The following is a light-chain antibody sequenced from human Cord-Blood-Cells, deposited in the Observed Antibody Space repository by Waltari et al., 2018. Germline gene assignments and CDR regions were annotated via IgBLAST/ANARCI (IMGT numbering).Light chain of an antibody. J-gene: IGLJ3*02. Sequence: QSALTQPASVSGSPGQSITISCTGTSSDVGSYNLVSWYQQHPGKAPELIISEFSMRPSGVSNRFSGSKSGNTASLTISGLQAEDEADYYCCSYAGSSTWVFGGGTKLTVL. CDR1: SSDVGSYNL. V-gene: IGLV2-23*02. CDR2: EFS. CDR3: CSYAGSSTWV.